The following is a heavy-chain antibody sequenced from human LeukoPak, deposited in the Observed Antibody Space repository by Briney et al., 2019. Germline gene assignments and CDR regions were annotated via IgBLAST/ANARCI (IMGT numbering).Heavy chain of an antibody. CDR1: GFTFSDYS. D-gene: IGHD3-16*01. V-gene: IGHV3-48*02. Sequence: PGGSLRLSCAASGFTFSDYSMNWVRQAPGKGLEWVSYISSSSSAMYYADSVKGRFTISRDNAKNSLYLQLNSLRDEDTAVYYCARSNNGGWGYCDYWGQGSLVTVSS. CDR2: ISSSSSAM. J-gene: IGHJ4*02. CDR3: ARSNNGGWGYCDY.